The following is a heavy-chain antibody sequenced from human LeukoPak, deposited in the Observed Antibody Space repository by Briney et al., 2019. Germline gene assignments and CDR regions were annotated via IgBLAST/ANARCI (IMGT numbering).Heavy chain of an antibody. V-gene: IGHV1-2*02. CDR3: ARVGGYSSSWYIIDY. CDR2: INPNSGGT. J-gene: IGHJ4*02. D-gene: IGHD6-13*01. Sequence: GASVKVSCKASGYTFTGYYMHWVRQAPGQGLEWMGWINPNSGGTNYAQKFQGRVTMTRDTSISTAYMELSRLRSDDMAVYYCARVGGYSSSWYIIDYWGQGTLVTVSS. CDR1: GYTFTGYY.